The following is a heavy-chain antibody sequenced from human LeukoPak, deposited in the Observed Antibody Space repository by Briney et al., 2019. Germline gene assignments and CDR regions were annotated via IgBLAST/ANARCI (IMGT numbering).Heavy chain of an antibody. CDR2: IYHSGST. CDR1: GGSISSSNW. D-gene: IGHD3-22*01. CDR3: ARETPNDSGGYYYAFDI. V-gene: IGHV4-4*02. J-gene: IGHJ3*02. Sequence: NPSGTLSLTCAVSGGSISSSNWWSWVRQPPGKGLEWIGEIYHSGSTNYNPSLKSRVAISVDESKNQFSLKLSSVTAADTAVYYCARETPNDSGGYYYAFDIWGQGTMVTVSS.